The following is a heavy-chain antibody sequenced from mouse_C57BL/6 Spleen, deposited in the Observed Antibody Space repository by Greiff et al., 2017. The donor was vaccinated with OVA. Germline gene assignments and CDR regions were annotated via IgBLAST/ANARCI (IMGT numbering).Heavy chain of an antibody. D-gene: IGHD4-1*01. Sequence: EVKLVESGGGLVKPGGSLKLSCAASGFTFSSYAMSWVRQTPEKRLEWVATISDGGSYTYYPDNVKGRFTISRDNAKNNLYLQMSHLKSEDTAMYYCARDRGTGTFMDYWGQGTSVTVSS. V-gene: IGHV5-4*01. CDR3: ARDRGTGTFMDY. CDR1: GFTFSSYA. J-gene: IGHJ4*01. CDR2: ISDGGSYT.